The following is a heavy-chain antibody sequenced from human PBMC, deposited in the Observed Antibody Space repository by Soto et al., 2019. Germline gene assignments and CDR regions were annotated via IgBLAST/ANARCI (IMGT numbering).Heavy chain of an antibody. CDR1: GYTFTAYY. V-gene: IGHV1-2*02. J-gene: IGHJ6*02. Sequence: QVQLVQSGAEVKEPGDSVRVSCEASGYTFTAYYIHWVRQAPGQGLEWMGWINPKFGDTTYAQDFQGRLTLTRDMSISTVYMDLSRLTSDDTAIYYCARNMDYYYGRGSGNGHGVWGQGTTVNVFS. D-gene: IGHD3-10*02. CDR3: ARNMDYYYGRGSGNGHGV. CDR2: INPKFGDT.